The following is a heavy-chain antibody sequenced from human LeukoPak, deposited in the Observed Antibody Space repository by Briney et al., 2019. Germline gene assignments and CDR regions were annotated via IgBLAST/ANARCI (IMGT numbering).Heavy chain of an antibody. V-gene: IGHV4-34*01. Sequence: SETLSLTCAVYGGSFSGYYWSWIRQPPGKGLEWIGEINHSGSTNYNPSLKSRVTISVDRSKNQFSLKLSSVTAADTAVYYCARVGGGQLADYWGQGTLVTVSS. CDR2: INHSGST. CDR1: GGSFSGYY. D-gene: IGHD2-15*01. CDR3: ARVGGGQLADY. J-gene: IGHJ4*02.